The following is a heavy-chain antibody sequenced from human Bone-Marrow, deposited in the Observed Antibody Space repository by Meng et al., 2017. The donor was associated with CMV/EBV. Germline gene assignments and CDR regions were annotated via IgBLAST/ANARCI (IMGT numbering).Heavy chain of an antibody. CDR1: GFTFSSYA. Sequence: GESLKIYCAASGFTFSSYAMHWVRQASGKGLEWVGRIRSKANSYATAYAASVKGRFTISRDDSKNTAYLQMNSLKTEDTAVYYCTREIRYQLDYWGQETLVTVSS. CDR3: TREIRYQLDY. J-gene: IGHJ4*02. D-gene: IGHD2-2*01. V-gene: IGHV3-73*01. CDR2: IRSKANSYAT.